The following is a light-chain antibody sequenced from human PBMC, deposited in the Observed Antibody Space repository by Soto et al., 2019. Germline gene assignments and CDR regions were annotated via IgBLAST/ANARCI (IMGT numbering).Light chain of an antibody. V-gene: IGLV2-14*01. CDR3: SSYASSSTVI. CDR1: SSDVGAYNY. J-gene: IGLJ2*01. Sequence: QSALTQPASVSGSPGQSITISCTGTSSDVGAYNYVSWYQQHPVKAPKLMIYDVSSRPSGISNRFSGSKSGKTASLTISGVQAADEADYYCSSYASSSTVIFGGGTKLTVL. CDR2: DVS.